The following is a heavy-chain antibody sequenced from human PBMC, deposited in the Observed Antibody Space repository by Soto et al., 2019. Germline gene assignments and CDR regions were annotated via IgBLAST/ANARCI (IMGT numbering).Heavy chain of an antibody. D-gene: IGHD1-1*01. J-gene: IGHJ6*02. V-gene: IGHV4-59*08. CDR1: GGSISSYY. Sequence: SETLSLTCTVSGGSISSYYWSWIRQPPGKGLEWVGSIWHSGNSHYNPSLKSRITLSIDTSKKLLSLNLTSVSAADTAVYYCARQDDGGMDVWGQGTTVTVSS. CDR2: IWHSGNS. CDR3: ARQDDGGMDV.